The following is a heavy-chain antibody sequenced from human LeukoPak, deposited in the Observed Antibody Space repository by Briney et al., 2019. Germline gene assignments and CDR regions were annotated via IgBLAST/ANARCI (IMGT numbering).Heavy chain of an antibody. J-gene: IGHJ4*02. CDR1: GFTLSCYI. CDR3: ASCAHVHS. V-gene: IGHV3-48*01. Sequence: GGSLRLSHAASGFTLSCYILNGLRQAPGKGLEWVSYISSSSSTIYYADSVKGRFTISRDNAKNSLYLQMNSLRAEDTAVYYCASCAHVHSWGQGTLVTVSS. CDR2: ISSSSSTI.